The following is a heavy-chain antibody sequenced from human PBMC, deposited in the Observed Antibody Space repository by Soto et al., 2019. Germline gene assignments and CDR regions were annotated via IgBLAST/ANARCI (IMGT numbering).Heavy chain of an antibody. CDR1: GGSISSYS. D-gene: IGHD2-15*01. CDR3: ARFVPCSAGTCALDY. V-gene: IGHV4-59*12. J-gene: IGHJ4*02. CDR2: IYFTGST. Sequence: SETLSLNCTVSGGSISSYSWSWTRQPPVKGLEWIVYIYFTGSTNSNPSLKSRVTTSVDTSKNQFSLKLTSVTAADTAVYYCARFVPCSAGTCALDYWGQGTPVTVS.